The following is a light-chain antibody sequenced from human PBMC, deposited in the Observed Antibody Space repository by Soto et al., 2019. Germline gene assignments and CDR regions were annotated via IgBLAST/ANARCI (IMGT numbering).Light chain of an antibody. CDR2: NND. J-gene: IGLJ1*01. CDR3: AAWDDRLKGYV. Sequence: QSVLTQPPSASGTPGHRVTISCSGSGSNFGSNTVNWYQHLPGTAPKLLIYNNDQRPSGVPDRFSGSKSGTSASLVISGLQSDDEADYYCAAWDDRLKGYVFGTGTRSPS. CDR1: GSNFGSNT. V-gene: IGLV1-44*01.